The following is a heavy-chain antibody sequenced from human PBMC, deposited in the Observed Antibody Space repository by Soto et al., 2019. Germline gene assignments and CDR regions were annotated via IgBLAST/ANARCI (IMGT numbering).Heavy chain of an antibody. J-gene: IGHJ3*01. CDR1: GFSLSGKG. CDR2: IWYDGRIK. V-gene: IGHV3-33*01. CDR3: ARDGRDSVFDV. Sequence: PGGSLRLAWGASGFSLSGKGIHWVRQAPGKGLEWVALIWYDGRIKYYADSVKGRFTVSRDNSKNMVWLQVNSLRAEDTGIYYCARDGRDSVFDVWGQGTMVTVSS. D-gene: IGHD2-21*02.